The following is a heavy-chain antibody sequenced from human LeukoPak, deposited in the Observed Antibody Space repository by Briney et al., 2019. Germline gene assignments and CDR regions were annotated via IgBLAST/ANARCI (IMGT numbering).Heavy chain of an antibody. D-gene: IGHD6-6*01. Sequence: GGSLRLSCAASGFSVSNTYMSWVRQAPGKGLEWVSVIYSGDSGVSTYYADSVKGRLTISRHNSKNTLYLQMSSLRAEDTAVYFCARSAARLRYYYAMDVWGQGTTVTVCS. V-gene: IGHV3-53*04. CDR1: GFSVSNTY. J-gene: IGHJ6*02. CDR2: IYSGDSGVST. CDR3: ARSAARLRYYYAMDV.